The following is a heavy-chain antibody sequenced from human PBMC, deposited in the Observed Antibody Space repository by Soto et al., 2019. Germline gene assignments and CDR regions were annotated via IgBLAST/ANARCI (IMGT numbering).Heavy chain of an antibody. V-gene: IGHV4-34*01. CDR1: GGSFSGYY. J-gene: IGHJ1*01. CDR2: INPGESA. D-gene: IGHD6-13*01. Sequence: VQLQQWGAGLLKPSETLSLTCALYGGSFSGYYWSWIRQTPGKRLEWVGDINPGESANYNPSLKSRVTFSVDPSKNQFSLKLNSVIAADTGVYYCARYSSSWSKYLQLWGRGTLVTVSS. CDR3: ARYSSSWSKYLQL.